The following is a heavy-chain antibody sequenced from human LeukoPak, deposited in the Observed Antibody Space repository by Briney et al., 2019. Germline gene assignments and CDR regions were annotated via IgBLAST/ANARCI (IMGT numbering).Heavy chain of an antibody. CDR2: IYWDDDK. CDR3: AHTATTMVSLSLFDY. Sequence: SGPTLVKPTQTLTLTCTFSGFSLSTSGVGVGWVRQPPGKALEWLALIYWDDDKRYSPSLKSRLTITKDTSKNQVVLTMTNMDPVDTATYYCAHTATTMVSLSLFDYWGQGTLVTVSS. J-gene: IGHJ4*02. V-gene: IGHV2-5*02. CDR1: GFSLSTSGVG. D-gene: IGHD4/OR15-4a*01.